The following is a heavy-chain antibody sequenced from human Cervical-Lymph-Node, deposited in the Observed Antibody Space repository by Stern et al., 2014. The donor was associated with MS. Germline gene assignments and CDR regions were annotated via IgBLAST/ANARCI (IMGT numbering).Heavy chain of an antibody. V-gene: IGHV3-9*01. J-gene: IGHJ6*02. CDR1: GFALEDYA. Sequence: EVQLVASGGGLVQPGRSRRLSCVASGFALEDYAMHWVRQVPGKGLEWVSGISLNGNISVYADSVKGRFTFIRDNAKNSMFLQMDSLRTEDTALYYCACLAVAGTGGMDVWGQGTTVTVS. D-gene: IGHD6-19*01. CDR3: ACLAVAGTGGMDV. CDR2: ISLNGNIS.